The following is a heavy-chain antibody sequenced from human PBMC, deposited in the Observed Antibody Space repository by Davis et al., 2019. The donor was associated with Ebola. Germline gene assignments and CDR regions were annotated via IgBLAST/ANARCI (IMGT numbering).Heavy chain of an antibody. Sequence: GESLKISCAASGFTFDDYTMHWVRQAPGKGLEWVSYISSSSSSIYYADTVKCRFTISRDNAKNSLYLKVNILRDEDTAVYYCARNYGGHDGWGQGALVTVSS. V-gene: IGHV3-48*02. D-gene: IGHD4/OR15-4a*01. CDR1: GFTFDDYT. CDR3: ARNYGGHDG. CDR2: ISSSSSSI. J-gene: IGHJ4*02.